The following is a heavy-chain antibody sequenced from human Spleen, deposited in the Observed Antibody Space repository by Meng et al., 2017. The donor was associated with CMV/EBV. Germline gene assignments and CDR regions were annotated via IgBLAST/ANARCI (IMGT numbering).Heavy chain of an antibody. D-gene: IGHD2-15*01. J-gene: IGHJ4*02. CDR1: GFTYSIYT. Sequence: GESLKISCAVSGFTYSIYTMSWVRQAPGKGLEWVSVISHSGGNTNYADSVKGRFTISRDNSKKTLYLQTNSLRADDTAVYYCAKVVGYRVTAGGLYFDYWGPGTLVTVSS. CDR3: AKVVGYRVTAGGLYFDY. CDR2: ISHSGGNT. V-gene: IGHV3-23*01.